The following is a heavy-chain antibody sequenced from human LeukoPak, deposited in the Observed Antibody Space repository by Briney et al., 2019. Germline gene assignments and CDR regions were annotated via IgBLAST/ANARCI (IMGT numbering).Heavy chain of an antibody. CDR3: ARDGSGGGYCSSTSCSNWFDL. CDR1: GFTFSSYS. CDR2: ITSTSSYI. V-gene: IGHV3-21*01. D-gene: IGHD2-2*01. Sequence: PGGSLRLSCAASGFTFSSYSMNWVRQAPGKGLEWVSSITSTSSYIYYADSVKGRFTISRDNAKNSLYLQMNSLRAEDTAVYYCARDGSGGGYCSSTSCSNWFDLWGQGTLVTVSS. J-gene: IGHJ5*02.